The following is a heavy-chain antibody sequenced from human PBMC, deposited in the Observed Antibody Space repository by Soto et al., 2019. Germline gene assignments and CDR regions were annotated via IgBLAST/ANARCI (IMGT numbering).Heavy chain of an antibody. CDR1: GFTFDDHG. CDR2: SSGNSGSI. D-gene: IGHD3-9*01. CDR3: VRDTSSGWHLKDH. J-gene: IGHJ4*02. V-gene: IGHV3-9*01. Sequence: DVDRVEAGGGLAQPGRSLRLSCVASGFTFDDHGMHWVRQIPGRGLEWVSGSSGNSGSIGYAESVKGRFTIFRDNAKNSMYLEMNSLRQEDTDLYYCVRDTSSGWHLKDHWGQGVQVSVSS.